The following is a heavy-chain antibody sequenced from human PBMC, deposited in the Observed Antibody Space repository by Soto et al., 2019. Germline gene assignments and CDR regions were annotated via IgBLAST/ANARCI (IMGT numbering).Heavy chain of an antibody. V-gene: IGHV1-69*12. Sequence: QVQLVQSGAEVKKPGSSVKVSCKASGGTFNSYVFNWVRQAPGQGLEWMGGIISIFGTPNYGQKFQGRVTLPADESTSTSFMELRSLTSEDTAIYYCARDLGSGYDPGDYWGQGTLVTVSS. D-gene: IGHD5-12*01. CDR2: IISIFGTP. CDR3: ARDLGSGYDPGDY. CDR1: GGTFNSYV. J-gene: IGHJ4*02.